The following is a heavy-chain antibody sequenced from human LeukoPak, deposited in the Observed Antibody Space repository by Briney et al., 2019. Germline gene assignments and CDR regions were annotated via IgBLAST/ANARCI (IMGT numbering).Heavy chain of an antibody. J-gene: IGHJ5*02. Sequence: ASVKVSCKASGYTFTSYAMHWVRQAPGQGLEWMGWISAYNGNTSYAQKFQGRVTMTTDTSTSTAYMELRSLRYDDTAVYYCARDLDYGDYGNWFDPWGQGTLVTVSS. CDR3: ARDLDYGDYGNWFDP. V-gene: IGHV1-18*01. CDR1: GYTFTSYA. D-gene: IGHD4-17*01. CDR2: ISAYNGNT.